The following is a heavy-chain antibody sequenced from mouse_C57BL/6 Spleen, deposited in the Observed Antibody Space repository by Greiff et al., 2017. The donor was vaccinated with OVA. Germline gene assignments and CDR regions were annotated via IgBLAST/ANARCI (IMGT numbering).Heavy chain of an antibody. V-gene: IGHV1-54*01. CDR1: GYAFTNYL. CDR3: ARSGYYGSSYGDY. CDR2: INPGSGGT. D-gene: IGHD1-1*01. J-gene: IGHJ2*01. Sequence: QVQLQQSGAELVRPGTSVKVSCKASGYAFTNYLIEWVKQRPGQGLEWIGVINPGSGGTNYNEKFKGKATLTADKSSSTAYRQLSSLTSEDSAVYFGARSGYYGSSYGDYWGQGTTLTVSS.